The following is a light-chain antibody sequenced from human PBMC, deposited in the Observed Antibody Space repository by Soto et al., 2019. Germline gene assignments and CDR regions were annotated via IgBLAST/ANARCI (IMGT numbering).Light chain of an antibody. CDR1: SSDVGGYNY. CDR3: SSYTTRSTGV. J-gene: IGLJ1*01. Sequence: QSALTQPASVSGSPGQLITISCTGTSSDVGGYNYVSWYQKHPGKAPKLMIYEVSNRPSGVSSRFSGSKSGNTASLTISGLQAEDDASYYCSSYTTRSTGVFGTGTKLTVL. CDR2: EVS. V-gene: IGLV2-14*03.